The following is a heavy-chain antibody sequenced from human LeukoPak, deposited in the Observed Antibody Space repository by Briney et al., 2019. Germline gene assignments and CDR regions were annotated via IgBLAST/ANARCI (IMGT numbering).Heavy chain of an antibody. CDR1: GYTFTSYG. CDR2: IIPIFGTA. V-gene: IGHV1-69*13. J-gene: IGHJ4*02. D-gene: IGHD2-2*02. CDR3: ARAICSSTSCYRYYFDY. Sequence: SVKVSCTASGYTFTSYGISWVRQAPGQGLEWMGGIIPIFGTANYAQKFQGRVTITADESTSTAYMELSSLRSEDTAVYYCARAICSSTSCYRYYFDYWGQGTLVTVSS.